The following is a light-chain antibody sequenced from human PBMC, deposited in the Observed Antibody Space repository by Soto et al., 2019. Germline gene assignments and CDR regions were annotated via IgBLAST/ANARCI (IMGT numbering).Light chain of an antibody. Sequence: QFVLTQPPSVSEAPRQRVTISCSGSSSNIGNYAVNWYQQLPGQPPKLLIYNNGLLPSGVSDLFSGSKSGTSASLAISGLQSEDEADYHCAAWDDSLNGLVFGGGTQLTVL. CDR3: AAWDDSLNGLV. V-gene: IGLV1-36*01. J-gene: IGLJ2*01. CDR2: NNG. CDR1: SSNIGNYA.